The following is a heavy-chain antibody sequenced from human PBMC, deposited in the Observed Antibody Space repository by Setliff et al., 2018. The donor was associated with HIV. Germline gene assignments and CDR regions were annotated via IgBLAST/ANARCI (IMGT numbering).Heavy chain of an antibody. Sequence: GASVKVSCKASGGTFSSYAISWVRQAPGQGLEWMGGIIPIFGTANYAQKFQGRVTITADESTSTAYMELSSLRSEDTAVYYCARATVVVVITTTTYNWFDPWGQGTLVTVSS. CDR2: IIPIFGTA. V-gene: IGHV1-69*13. CDR3: ARATVVVVITTTTYNWFDP. CDR1: GGTFSSYA. J-gene: IGHJ5*02. D-gene: IGHD3-22*01.